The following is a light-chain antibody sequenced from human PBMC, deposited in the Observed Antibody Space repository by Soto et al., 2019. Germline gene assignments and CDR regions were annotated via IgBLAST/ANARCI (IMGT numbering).Light chain of an antibody. CDR1: SSNVGSNA. J-gene: IGLJ1*01. Sequence: QSVLTQPPSASESPGQRVTISCSGSSSNVGSNAVNWYQQLPGTAPTLLIYSNSERLSGVPDRFSGSKSGTSASLAISGLQSEDEADYYCATWDDSLNGYVFGTGTKVTVL. CDR2: SNS. V-gene: IGLV1-44*01. CDR3: ATWDDSLNGYV.